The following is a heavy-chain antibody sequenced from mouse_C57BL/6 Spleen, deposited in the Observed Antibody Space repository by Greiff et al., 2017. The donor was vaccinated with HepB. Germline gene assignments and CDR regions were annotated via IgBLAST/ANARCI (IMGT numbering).Heavy chain of an antibody. D-gene: IGHD2-4*01. V-gene: IGHV7-3*01. CDR1: GFTFTDYY. J-gene: IGHJ2*01. Sequence: EVMLVESGGGLVQPGGSLSLSCAASGFTFTDYYMSWVRQPPGKALEWLGFIRNKANGYTTEYSASVKGRFTISRDNSQSILYLQMNALRAEDSATYYCARSPYYDPYYFDYWGQGTTLTVSS. CDR2: IRNKANGYTT. CDR3: ARSPYYDPYYFDY.